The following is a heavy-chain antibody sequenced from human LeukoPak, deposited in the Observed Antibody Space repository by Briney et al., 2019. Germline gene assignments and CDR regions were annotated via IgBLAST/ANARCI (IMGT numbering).Heavy chain of an antibody. CDR2: IYPGDSET. CDR1: GYSFSSNW. D-gene: IGHD6-19*01. V-gene: IGHV5-51*01. Sequence: GESLKISCMGSGYSFSSNWIAWVRQMPGKGLEWMGVIYPGDSETRYSPSFQGQVTISADKSISTAYPQWSSLKASDTAMYYCARRLAHSWFDPWGQGTLVTVSS. J-gene: IGHJ5*02. CDR3: ARRLAHSWFDP.